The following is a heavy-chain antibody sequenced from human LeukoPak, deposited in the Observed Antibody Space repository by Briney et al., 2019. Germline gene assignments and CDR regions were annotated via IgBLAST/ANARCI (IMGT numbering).Heavy chain of an antibody. V-gene: IGHV3-74*01. J-gene: IGHJ4*02. CDR2: NNTDGSST. D-gene: IGHD3-22*01. Sequence: GGSLRLSCAASGFTFSHYWMHWVRHAPGKGRVWVSRNNTDGSSTNYVASVNGRFTISRDTAKNTMYLQINSLRAEDTAVYYCVPTDSSGLDWGQGTLVTVSS. CDR1: GFTFSHYW. CDR3: VPTDSSGLD.